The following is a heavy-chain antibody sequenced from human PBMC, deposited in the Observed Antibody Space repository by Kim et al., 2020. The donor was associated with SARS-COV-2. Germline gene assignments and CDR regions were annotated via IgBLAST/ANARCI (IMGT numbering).Heavy chain of an antibody. D-gene: IGHD4-17*01. CDR2: IWYDGSNK. Sequence: GGSLRLSCAASGFTFSSYGMHWVRQAPGKGLEWVAVIWYDGSNKYYADSVKGRFTISRDNSKNTLYLQMNSLRAEDTAVYYCARDRPLDYGGKDYWGQGTLVTVSS. J-gene: IGHJ4*02. CDR3: ARDRPLDYGGKDY. V-gene: IGHV3-33*01. CDR1: GFTFSSYG.